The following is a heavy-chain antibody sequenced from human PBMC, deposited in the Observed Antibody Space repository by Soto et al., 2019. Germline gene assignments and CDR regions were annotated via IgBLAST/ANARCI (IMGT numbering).Heavy chain of an antibody. Sequence: SSETLSLTCTVSGASISSYYWSWIRQSAGKGLEWIGRIYPSGNTDYNPSLKGRVTMSVDTSKNQFSLNLRSVTAADTAVYYCARDRTAAGPSNWFDPWGQGTLVTVSS. CDR3: ARDRTAAGPSNWFDP. J-gene: IGHJ5*02. V-gene: IGHV4-4*07. CDR2: IYPSGNT. D-gene: IGHD6-13*01. CDR1: GASISSYY.